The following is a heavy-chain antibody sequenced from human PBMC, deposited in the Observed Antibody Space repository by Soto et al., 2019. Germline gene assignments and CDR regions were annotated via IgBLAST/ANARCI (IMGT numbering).Heavy chain of an antibody. CDR1: GYSFTSYW. D-gene: IGHD2-21*01. Sequence: GESLKFSRKGSGYSFTSYWIGWVRQIPGKGLEWMGIIYPGDSEPRYSPPFPGHVTISVDKSISTAYLQWSSLKASDTANYFCARHSLVIAPLFALDFWGQRTTVTVSS. CDR2: IYPGDSEP. CDR3: ARHSLVIAPLFALDF. V-gene: IGHV5-51*01. J-gene: IGHJ6*02.